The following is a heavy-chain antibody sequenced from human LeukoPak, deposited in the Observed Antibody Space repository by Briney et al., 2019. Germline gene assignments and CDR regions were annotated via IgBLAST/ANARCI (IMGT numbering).Heavy chain of an antibody. CDR2: INHSGST. CDR3: ARGLVLGSGRSYYSRADFDY. CDR1: GGSFSGYY. D-gene: IGHD3-10*01. V-gene: IGHV4-34*01. J-gene: IGHJ4*02. Sequence: SETLSLTCAVYGGSFSGYYWSWIRQPPGKGLEWIGEINHSGSTNYNPSLKNRVTISVDTSKNQFSLKLSSVTAADTAVYYCARGLVLGSGRSYYSRADFDYWGQGTLVTVSS.